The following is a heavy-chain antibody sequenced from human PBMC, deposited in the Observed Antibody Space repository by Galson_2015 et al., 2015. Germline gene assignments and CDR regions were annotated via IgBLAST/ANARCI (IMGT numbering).Heavy chain of an antibody. J-gene: IGHJ4*02. V-gene: IGHV3-23*01. CDR3: ARAYCSSTSCSSGDY. D-gene: IGHD2-2*01. Sequence: SLRLSCAASGFTFSSYAMRWVRQAPGKGLEWVSVISGSGGSIYYADSVKGQLTISRDNARNTLCLQMNSLRAEDTAVYYCARAYCSSTSCSSGDYWGQGTLVTVSS. CDR1: GFTFSSYA. CDR2: ISGSGGSI.